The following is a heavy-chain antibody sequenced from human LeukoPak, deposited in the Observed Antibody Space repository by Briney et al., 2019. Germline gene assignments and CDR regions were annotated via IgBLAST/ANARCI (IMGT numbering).Heavy chain of an antibody. J-gene: IGHJ5*02. D-gene: IGHD3-10*01. CDR1: GGSISSYY. V-gene: IGHV4-59*08. Sequence: SETLSLTCTVSGGSISSYYWSWIRQPPGKGLGWIGYIYYSASTNYNPSLKSRVTISVDTSKNQFSLKLSSVTAADTAVYYCARHGPYYGSGSYGFDPWGQGTLVTVSS. CDR3: ARHGPYYGSGSYGFDP. CDR2: IYYSAST.